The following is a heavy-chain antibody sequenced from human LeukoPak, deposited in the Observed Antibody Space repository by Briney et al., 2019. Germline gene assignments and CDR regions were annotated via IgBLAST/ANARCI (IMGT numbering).Heavy chain of an antibody. CDR2: ISYDGSNK. Sequence: EWVAVISYDGSNKYYADSVKGRFTISRDNSKNTLYLQMNSLRAEDTAVYYCARETFHAFDIWGQGTMVTVSS. J-gene: IGHJ3*02. CDR3: ARETFHAFDI. V-gene: IGHV3-30-3*01.